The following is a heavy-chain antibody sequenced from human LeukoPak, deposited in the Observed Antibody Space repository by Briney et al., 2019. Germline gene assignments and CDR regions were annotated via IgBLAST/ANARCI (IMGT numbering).Heavy chain of an antibody. V-gene: IGHV4-34*01. D-gene: IGHD6-13*01. CDR3: ARRRSSWYGPPRRYYYYGMDV. Sequence: PSETLSLTCAVYGGSFSGYYWSWIRQPPGKGLEWIGEINHSGSTNYNPSLKSRVTISVDTSKNQFSLKLSSVTAADTAVYYCARRRSSWYGPPRRYYYYGMDVWGQGTTVTVSS. J-gene: IGHJ6*02. CDR2: INHSGST. CDR1: GGSFSGYY.